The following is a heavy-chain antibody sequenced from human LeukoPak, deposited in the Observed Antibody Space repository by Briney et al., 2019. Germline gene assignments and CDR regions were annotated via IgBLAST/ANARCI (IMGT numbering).Heavy chain of an antibody. CDR2: INHSGST. J-gene: IGHJ6*04. V-gene: IGHV4-34*01. CDR3: ARGQDVSPSRDMVRGPYYYYGMDV. D-gene: IGHD3-10*01. CDR1: GGSFSGYY. Sequence: SETLSLTCAVYGGSFSGYYWSWIRQPPGKGLEWIGEINHSGSTNYNPSLKSRVTISVGTSKNQFSLKLSSVTAADTAVYYCARGQDVSPSRDMVRGPYYYYGMDVWGKGTTVTVSS.